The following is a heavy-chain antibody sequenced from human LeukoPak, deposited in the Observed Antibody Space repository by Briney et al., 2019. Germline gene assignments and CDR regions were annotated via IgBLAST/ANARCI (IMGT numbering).Heavy chain of an antibody. D-gene: IGHD2-2*01. V-gene: IGHV1-2*06. J-gene: IGHJ6*02. CDR3: ARGSLGSSVGMDV. Sequence: ASVTVSCKASGYTFTGYYMHWVRQAPGQGLEWMGRIKPNSGGTNYAQKFQGRVTMTRDTSISTAYIELSRLRSDDTAVYYCARGSLGSSVGMDVWGQGTTVTVSS. CDR2: IKPNSGGT. CDR1: GYTFTGYY.